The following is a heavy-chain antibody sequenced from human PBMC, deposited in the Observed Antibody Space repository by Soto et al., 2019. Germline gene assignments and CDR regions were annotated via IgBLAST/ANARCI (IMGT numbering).Heavy chain of an antibody. J-gene: IGHJ4*02. V-gene: IGHV3-33*01. CDR3: ATARVGLLFLY. D-gene: IGHD2-21*02. CDR1: GFTFSSYG. CDR2: IWYDGSNK. Sequence: QVQLVESGGGVVQPGRSLRLSCAASGFTFSSYGMHWVRQAPGKGLEWVAVIWYDGSNKYYADSVKGRFTISRDNSKNTLYLQMNSLRAEDTAVCYCATARVGLLFLYWGQGTLVTVSS.